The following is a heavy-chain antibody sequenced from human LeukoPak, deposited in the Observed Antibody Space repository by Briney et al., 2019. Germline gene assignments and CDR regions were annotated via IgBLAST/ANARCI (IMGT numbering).Heavy chain of an antibody. CDR2: ISGSATTI. CDR1: GFTFSSYD. Sequence: GGSLRLSCAASGFTFSSYDMNRVRQAPGKGLEWVSYISGSATTIYYADSVKGRFTISRDNAKNSLYLQMHSLRAEDTAIYYCTRRFGYWGQGTLVTVSS. J-gene: IGHJ4*01. V-gene: IGHV3-48*03. CDR3: TRRFGY.